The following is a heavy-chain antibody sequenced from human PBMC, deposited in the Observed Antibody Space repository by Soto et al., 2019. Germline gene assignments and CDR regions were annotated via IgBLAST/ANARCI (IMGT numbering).Heavy chain of an antibody. V-gene: IGHV4-30-4*01. Sequence: PSETLSLTCTVSGGSIISGDYYFICIREPPWNGLELIGYIYYSGSTYYNPSLKSRVTISVDTSKNQFSLKLSSVTAADTAVYYCARAGWDDYGDYGVLPNHYYYYGMDVWGQGTTVTVSS. D-gene: IGHD4-17*01. CDR1: GGSIISGDYY. J-gene: IGHJ6*02. CDR2: IYYSGST. CDR3: ARAGWDDYGDYGVLPNHYYYYGMDV.